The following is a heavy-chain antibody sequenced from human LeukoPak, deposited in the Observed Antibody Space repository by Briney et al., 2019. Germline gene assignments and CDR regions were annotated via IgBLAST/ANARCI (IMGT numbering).Heavy chain of an antibody. CDR1: GFNFAGSG. V-gene: IGHV3-30*19. D-gene: IGHD4-23*01. Sequence: GGSLRLSCVTSGFNFAGSGFHWVRQAPGKGLEWLTVISYDGNKKQYADSVKGRFTISRDNSKNTLYLQMNSLRAEDTAVYYCARGARKGDDYGGFFDYWGQGTLVTVSS. CDR2: ISYDGNKK. CDR3: ARGARKGDDYGGFFDY. J-gene: IGHJ4*02.